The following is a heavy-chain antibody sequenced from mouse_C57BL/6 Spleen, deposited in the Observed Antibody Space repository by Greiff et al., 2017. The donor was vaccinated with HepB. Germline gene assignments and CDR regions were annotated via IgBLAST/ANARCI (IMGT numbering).Heavy chain of an antibody. D-gene: IGHD3-1*01. CDR2: IDPSDSYT. Sequence: QVHVKQSGAELVKPGASVKLSCKASGYTFTSYWMQWVKQRPGQGLEWIGEIDPSDSYTNYNQKFKGKATLTVDTSSSTAYMQLSSLTSEDSAVYYCARSGYRNFDYWGQGTTLTVSS. CDR1: GYTFTSYW. V-gene: IGHV1-50*01. J-gene: IGHJ2*01. CDR3: ARSGYRNFDY.